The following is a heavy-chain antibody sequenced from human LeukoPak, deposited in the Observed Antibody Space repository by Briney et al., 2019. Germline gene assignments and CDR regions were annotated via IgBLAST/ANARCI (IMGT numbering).Heavy chain of an antibody. V-gene: IGHV3-23*01. CDR1: GFTFSSYA. Sequence: GGSLRLSCAASGFTFSSYAMCWVRQAPGKGLEWVSAISGSGGSTYYADSVKGRFTISRDNSKNTLYLQMNSLRAEDTAVYYCAKDGYYYDSSGYYYDYWGQGTLVTVSS. CDR2: ISGSGGST. J-gene: IGHJ4*02. D-gene: IGHD3-22*01. CDR3: AKDGYYYDSSGYYYDY.